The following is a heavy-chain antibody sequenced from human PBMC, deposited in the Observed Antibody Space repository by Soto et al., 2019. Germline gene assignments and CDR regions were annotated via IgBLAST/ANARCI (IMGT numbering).Heavy chain of an antibody. Sequence: QVQLVESGGGVVQPGRSLRLSCAASGFTFSSYGMHWVRQAPGKGLEWVAVISYDGSNKYYADSVKGRFTISRDNSKNTLYLQMNSLRAEDTAVYYCAKDPLDCSSTSCFGSSYYYYGMDVWGQGTTVTVSS. CDR3: AKDPLDCSSTSCFGSSYYYYGMDV. J-gene: IGHJ6*02. V-gene: IGHV3-30*18. D-gene: IGHD2-2*01. CDR2: ISYDGSNK. CDR1: GFTFSSYG.